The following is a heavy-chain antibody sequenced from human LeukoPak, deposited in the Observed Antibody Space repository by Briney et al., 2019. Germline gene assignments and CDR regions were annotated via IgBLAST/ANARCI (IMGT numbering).Heavy chain of an antibody. CDR2: INPNSGGT. V-gene: IGHV1-2*02. D-gene: IGHD4-23*01. CDR1: GYTFTGYY. CDR3: ARDRSATVVTHFDYFDY. J-gene: IGHJ4*02. Sequence: SVKVSCKASGYTFTGYYMHWVRQAPGQGLEWMGWINPNSGGTNYARKFQGRVTMTRDTSISTAYMELSRLRSDDTAVYYCARDRSATVVTHFDYFDYWGQGTLVTVSS.